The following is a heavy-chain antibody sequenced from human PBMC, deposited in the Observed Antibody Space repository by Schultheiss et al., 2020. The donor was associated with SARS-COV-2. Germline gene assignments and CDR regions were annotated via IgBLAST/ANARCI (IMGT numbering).Heavy chain of an antibody. CDR2: INHSGST. Sequence: SQTLSLTCAVYGGSFSGYYWSWIRQPPGKGLEWIGEINHSGSTNYNPSLKSRVTISVDKSKNQFSLKLSSVTAADTAVYYCARQGFGITMIVVPWGQGTMVTVSS. CDR3: ARQGFGITMIVVP. D-gene: IGHD3-22*01. J-gene: IGHJ3*01. CDR1: GGSFSGYY. V-gene: IGHV4-34*01.